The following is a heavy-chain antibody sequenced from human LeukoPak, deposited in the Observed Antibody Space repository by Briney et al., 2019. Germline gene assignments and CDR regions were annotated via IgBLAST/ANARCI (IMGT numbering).Heavy chain of an antibody. D-gene: IGHD3-22*01. CDR3: ARGGWNKFDY. Sequence: GSLRLSCTASGGSISSYYWSWIRQPPGKGLEWIGFIFYSGTTNYNPSLKSRVTISVDTSKNQFSLKLSSVTAAYPAVYYCARGGWNKFDYWGQGTLVTVSS. CDR1: GGSISSYY. J-gene: IGHJ4*02. V-gene: IGHV4-59*01. CDR2: IFYSGTT.